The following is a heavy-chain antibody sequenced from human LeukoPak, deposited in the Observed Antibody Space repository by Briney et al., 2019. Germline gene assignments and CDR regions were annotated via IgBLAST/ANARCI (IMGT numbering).Heavy chain of an antibody. CDR2: IKRKTDGGTT. CDR3: TTDWGSD. Sequence: GGSLRLSCAASGFTFSNAWMSWVRQAPGKGLEWVGRIKRKTDGGTTEYAAPVKGRFTFSRDDSKNTLCLQMNSLKTEDTAVYYCTTDWGSDWGQGTLVTVSS. CDR1: GFTFSNAW. D-gene: IGHD3-16*01. J-gene: IGHJ4*02. V-gene: IGHV3-15*01.